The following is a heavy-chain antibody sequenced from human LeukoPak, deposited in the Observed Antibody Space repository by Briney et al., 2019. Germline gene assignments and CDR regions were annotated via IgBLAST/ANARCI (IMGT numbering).Heavy chain of an antibody. CDR2: IYVAGRT. CDR1: GFTVSNND. V-gene: IGHV3-66*01. D-gene: IGHD6-19*01. CDR3: ATGAGAYKHYAMDV. J-gene: IGHJ6*02. Sequence: GGSLRLSCAASGFTVSNNDMTWVRQAPGKGLEWVAGIYVAGRTISVDSVRGRFTISRDNSKNSLYLQMNSLRAEDTALYYCATGAGAYKHYAMDVWGQGTTVTVSS.